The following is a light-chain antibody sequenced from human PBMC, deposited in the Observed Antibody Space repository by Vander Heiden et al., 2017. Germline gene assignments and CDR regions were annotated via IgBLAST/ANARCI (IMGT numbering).Light chain of an antibody. V-gene: IGLV2-23*02. CDR1: STDVGTYNL. CDR3: CSYAGSRRYMV. Sequence: QSALTQPASASWFPGQSITISCTGTSTDVGTYNLVSWYQQYPGKAPKLIIYEVTKRPSGISDRFFASKSGNTASLTISGLQAEDGANYYCCSYAGSRRYMVFGGGTKLTVL. CDR2: EVT. J-gene: IGLJ3*02.